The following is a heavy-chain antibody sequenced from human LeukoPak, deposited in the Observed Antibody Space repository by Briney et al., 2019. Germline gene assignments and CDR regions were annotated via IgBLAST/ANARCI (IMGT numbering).Heavy chain of an antibody. V-gene: IGHV3-30-3*01. Sequence: SGGSLRLSCVASGFTLRTYAMHWVRQAPGKGLEWVAVISSDGSEKFYSDSVKGQFTISRDNSKNTLYLQMNSPRTEDTGVYFCMRDAGGYWGQGTPVTVSS. J-gene: IGHJ4*02. D-gene: IGHD1-14*01. CDR1: GFTLRTYA. CDR3: MRDAGGY. CDR2: ISSDGSEK.